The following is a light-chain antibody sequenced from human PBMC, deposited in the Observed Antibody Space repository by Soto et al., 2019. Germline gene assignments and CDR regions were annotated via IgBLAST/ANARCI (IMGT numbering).Light chain of an antibody. Sequence: DLVLTQSPESLAVSLGERATINCKASQSVLYSSNNKNYLAWYQQKPVQPPKLLIYWASTRESGVPDRFSGSGSGTDFTLTISSLQAEDVAVYYCQQYYSTPITFGQGTRLEI. V-gene: IGKV4-1*01. J-gene: IGKJ5*01. CDR1: QSVLYSSNNKNY. CDR3: QQYYSTPIT. CDR2: WAS.